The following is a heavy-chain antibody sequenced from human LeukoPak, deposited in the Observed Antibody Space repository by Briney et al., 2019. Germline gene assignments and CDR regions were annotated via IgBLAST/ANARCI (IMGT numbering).Heavy chain of an antibody. D-gene: IGHD4-17*01. J-gene: IGHJ4*02. V-gene: IGHV3-7*03. CDR2: IKQDGSEK. CDR3: ARDWGYGDLKTLDY. CDR1: GFTFSSYW. Sequence: GGSLRLSCEASGFTFSSYWMSWVRQAPGKGLEWVANIKQDGSEKYYVDSVKGRFTISRDNAKNSLYLQMNSLRAEDTAVYYCARDWGYGDLKTLDYWGQGTLVTVSS.